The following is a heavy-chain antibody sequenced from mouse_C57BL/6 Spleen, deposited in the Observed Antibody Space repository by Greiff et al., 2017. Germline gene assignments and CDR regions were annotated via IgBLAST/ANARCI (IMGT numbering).Heavy chain of an antibody. CDR3: ARDDGNYDDY. CDR2: IYPRSGNT. J-gene: IGHJ2*01. CDR1: GYTFTSYG. Sequence: VQLQESGAELARPGASVKLSCKASGYTFTSYGISWVKQRTGQGLEWIGEIYPRSGNTYYNEKFKGKATLTADKSSSTAYVELRSLTSEDSAVYFCARDDGNYDDYWGQGTTLTVSS. V-gene: IGHV1-81*01. D-gene: IGHD2-3*01.